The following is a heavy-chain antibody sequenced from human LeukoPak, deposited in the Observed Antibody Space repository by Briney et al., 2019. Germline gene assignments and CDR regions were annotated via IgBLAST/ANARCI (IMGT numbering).Heavy chain of an antibody. CDR1: GYTFTSYG. CDR2: ISAYNGNT. CDR3: ARGRSIAARPGYFQH. J-gene: IGHJ1*01. D-gene: IGHD6-6*01. Sequence: GSVKVSCKASGYTFTSYGISWVRQAPGQGLEWMGWISAYNGNTNYAQKLQGRVTMTTDTSTSTAYMELRSLRSEDTAVYYCARGRSIAARPGYFQHWGQGTLVTVSS. V-gene: IGHV1-18*01.